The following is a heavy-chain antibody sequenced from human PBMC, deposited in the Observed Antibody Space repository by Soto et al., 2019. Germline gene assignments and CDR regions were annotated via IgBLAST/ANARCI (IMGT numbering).Heavy chain of an antibody. V-gene: IGHV3-74*01. CDR1: GFTFSSYW. D-gene: IGHD3-3*01. CDR2: INSDGSST. Sequence: EVQLVESGGGLVQPGGSLRLSCAASGFTFSSYWMHWVRQAPGKGLVWVSRINSDGSSTNYADSVKGRFTISRDNAKNTLYLQMNSLRAEDTAVYYCARAGYYDFWSGYHYGMDVWGQGTTVTVSS. CDR3: ARAGYYDFWSGYHYGMDV. J-gene: IGHJ6*02.